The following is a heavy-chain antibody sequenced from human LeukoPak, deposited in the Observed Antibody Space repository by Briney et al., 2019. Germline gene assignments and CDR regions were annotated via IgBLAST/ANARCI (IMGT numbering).Heavy chain of an antibody. CDR3: ARDLGIAARPVFDQ. CDR2: FSGSGKDT. Sequence: GRSLRLSCAASGFTFRNYAMNWVSQDPGNGLEWVSSFSGSGKDTYYADSVKGRFTISKDDSKNTLSLQMDSLRADDTAVYYCARDLGIAARPVFDQWGQGTLVTVSS. V-gene: IGHV3-23*01. D-gene: IGHD6-6*01. J-gene: IGHJ4*02. CDR1: GFTFRNYA.